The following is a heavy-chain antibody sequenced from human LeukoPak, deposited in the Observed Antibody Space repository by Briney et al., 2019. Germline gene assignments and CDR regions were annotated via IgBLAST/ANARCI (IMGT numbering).Heavy chain of an antibody. CDR1: GFTFSSYW. V-gene: IGHV3-7*01. CDR2: IKQDGSEK. J-gene: IGHJ3*02. D-gene: IGHD3-22*01. CDR3: ARGRRGDYYDCSSPDAFDI. Sequence: GGSLRLSCAASGFTFSSYWMSWVRQAPGKGLEWVANIKQDGSEKYYVDSVKGRFTISRDNAKNSLYLQMNSLRAEDTAVYYCARGRRGDYYDCSSPDAFDIWGQGTTVTVSS.